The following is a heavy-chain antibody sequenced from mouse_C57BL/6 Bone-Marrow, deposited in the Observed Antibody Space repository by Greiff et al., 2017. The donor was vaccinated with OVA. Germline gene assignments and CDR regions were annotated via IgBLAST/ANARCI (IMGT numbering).Heavy chain of an antibody. D-gene: IGHD2-3*01. CDR2: SRNKANDYTT. V-gene: IGHV7-1*01. J-gene: IGHJ4*01. CDR1: GFTFSDFY. Sequence: EVKLMESGGGLVQSGRSLRLSCATSGFTFSDFYMEWVRQAPGKGLEWIAASRNKANDYTTEYSASVKGRFIVSRDTSQSILYLQMYALRAEDTAIYYCARDAGDDPLCYAMDYWGQGTSVTVSS. CDR3: ARDAGDDPLCYAMDY.